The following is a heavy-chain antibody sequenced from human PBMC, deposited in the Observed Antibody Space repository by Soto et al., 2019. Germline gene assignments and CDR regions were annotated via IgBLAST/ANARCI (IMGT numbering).Heavy chain of an antibody. CDR1: GYSFTIYW. CDR2: IYPGDSDT. J-gene: IGHJ5*02. Sequence: GESLKISCNGSGYSFTIYWIGWVRQMPGKGLEWMGIIYPGDSDTRYSPSFQGQVTISADKSISTAYLQWSSLKASDTAMYYCARHVRQWLANNWFDPWGQGTLVTVSS. D-gene: IGHD6-19*01. V-gene: IGHV5-51*01. CDR3: ARHVRQWLANNWFDP.